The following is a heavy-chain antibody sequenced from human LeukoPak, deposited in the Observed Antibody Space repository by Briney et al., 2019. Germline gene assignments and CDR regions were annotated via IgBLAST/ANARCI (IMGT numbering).Heavy chain of an antibody. CDR3: ARASARLYYSDSGGYWGYFDY. CDR1: GFTFSSYG. Sequence: GGSLRLSCAASGFTFSSYGMHWVRQAPGKGLEWVAVIWYDGSNKYYADSVKGRFTISRDNSKNTLYLQMNSLRAEDTAVYYCARASARLYYSDSGGYWGYFDYWGQGTLVTVSS. CDR2: IWYDGSNK. D-gene: IGHD3-22*01. V-gene: IGHV3-33*01. J-gene: IGHJ4*02.